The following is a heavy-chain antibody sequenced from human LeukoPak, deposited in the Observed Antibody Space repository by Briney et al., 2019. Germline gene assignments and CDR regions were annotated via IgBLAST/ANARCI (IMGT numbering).Heavy chain of an antibody. J-gene: IGHJ5*02. V-gene: IGHV1-69*04. CDR3: ARDNSSGWPNWFDP. CDR2: IIPILGIA. CDR1: GGTFSSYA. D-gene: IGHD6-19*01. Sequence: SVKVSCKASGGTFSSYAISWVRQAPGQGLEWMGRIIPILGIANYAQKFQGRVTITADKSTSTAYMELSSLRSEDTAVYYCARDNSSGWPNWFDPWGQGTLVTVSS.